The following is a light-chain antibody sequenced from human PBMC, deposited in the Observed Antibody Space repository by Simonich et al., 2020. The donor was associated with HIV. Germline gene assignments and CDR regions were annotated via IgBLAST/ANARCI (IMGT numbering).Light chain of an antibody. CDR1: QSISSY. CDR3: QQYSFYYT. J-gene: IGKJ2*01. Sequence: DIQMTQSPSSLSASVGDRVTITCRASQSISSYLTWYQQKPGKAPKLLIYAASSLQSGVPSRFSGSGSGTEFTLTISSLQPDDFATYYCQQYSFYYTFGQGTKLEIK. CDR2: AAS. V-gene: IGKV1-5*01.